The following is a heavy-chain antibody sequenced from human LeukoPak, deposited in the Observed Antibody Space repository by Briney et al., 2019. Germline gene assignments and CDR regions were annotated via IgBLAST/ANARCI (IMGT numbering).Heavy chain of an antibody. J-gene: IGHJ4*02. Sequence: ASVKVSCKASGYTFTSYGISWVRQAPGQGLEWMGWISAYNGNTNYAQKLQGRVTMTTDTSTSTAYMELRSLRFDDTAVYYCARASRDGYNYDYWGQGTLVTVSS. V-gene: IGHV1-18*01. D-gene: IGHD5-24*01. CDR1: GYTFTSYG. CDR2: ISAYNGNT. CDR3: ARASRDGYNYDY.